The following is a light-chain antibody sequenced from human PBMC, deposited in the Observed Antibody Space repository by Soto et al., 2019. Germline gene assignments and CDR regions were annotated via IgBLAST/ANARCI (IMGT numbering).Light chain of an antibody. V-gene: IGKV3-20*01. J-gene: IGKJ1*01. Sequence: EIVLTQSPGTLSLSPGERATLSCRASQSVSSSYLAWYQQKPGQAPRLLIYGASSRATGIPDRFSGSGSGTDFTLTISRLEPDDFAVYYCKQYGSSLSTFGQGTKVEIK. CDR1: QSVSSSY. CDR3: KQYGSSLST. CDR2: GAS.